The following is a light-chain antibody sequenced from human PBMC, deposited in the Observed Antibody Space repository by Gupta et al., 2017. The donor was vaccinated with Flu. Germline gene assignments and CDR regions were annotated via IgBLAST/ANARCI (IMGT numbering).Light chain of an antibody. CDR3: SSFTTTNTWV. V-gene: IGLV2-14*01. CDR2: EVS. Sequence: QSALTQPASVSGSPGQSITIPCTGTSSDVGAYNRVSWYQQYPGKAPKLMIYEVSNRPSGVSNRFSGSKSGNMASLTISGLQAEDDADYYCSSFTTTNTWVFGGGTKLTVL. J-gene: IGLJ3*02. CDR1: SSDVGAYNR.